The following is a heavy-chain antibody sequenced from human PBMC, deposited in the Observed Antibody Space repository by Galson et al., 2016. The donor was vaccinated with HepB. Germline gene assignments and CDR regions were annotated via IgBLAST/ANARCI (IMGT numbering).Heavy chain of an antibody. J-gene: IGHJ3*02. Sequence: LRLSCAASGFIFSGGWMNWVRPAPGKGLEWVSSITDSSSSTYIADSVRGRFTISRDNSKNTLYLQMNSLRAEDTAIYYCAKAPLRSCSGVRCYSFHIWGQGTMAIVSS. D-gene: IGHD2-15*01. CDR1: GFIFSGGW. V-gene: IGHV3-23*01. CDR3: AKAPLRSCSGVRCYSFHI. CDR2: ITDSSSST.